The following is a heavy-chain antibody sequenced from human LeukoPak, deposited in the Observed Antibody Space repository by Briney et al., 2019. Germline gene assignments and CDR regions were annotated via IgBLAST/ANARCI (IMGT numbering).Heavy chain of an antibody. CDR3: ARVLGDYDSSGYGWFDP. CDR2: IIPILGIA. CDR1: GGTLSSYA. J-gene: IGHJ5*02. D-gene: IGHD3-22*01. V-gene: IGHV1-69*04. Sequence: GASVKVSCKASGGTLSSYAISWVRQAPGQGLEWMGRIIPILGIANYAQKFQGRVTITADKSTSTAYMELSSLRSEDTAVYYCARVLGDYDSSGYGWFDPWGQGTLVTVSS.